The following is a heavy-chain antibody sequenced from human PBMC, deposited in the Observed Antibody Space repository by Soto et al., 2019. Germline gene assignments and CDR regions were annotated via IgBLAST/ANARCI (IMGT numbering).Heavy chain of an antibody. CDR2: INHSGST. D-gene: IGHD3-9*01. Sequence: TLSLTCAVYGGSFSGYYWSWIRQPPGKGLEWIGEINHSGSTNYNPSLKSRVTISVDTSKNQFSLKLSSVTAADTAVYYCARSKRARLRYLGCPFDYWGQGTLVTVSS. CDR1: GGSFSGYY. CDR3: ARSKRARLRYLGCPFDY. V-gene: IGHV4-34*01. J-gene: IGHJ4*02.